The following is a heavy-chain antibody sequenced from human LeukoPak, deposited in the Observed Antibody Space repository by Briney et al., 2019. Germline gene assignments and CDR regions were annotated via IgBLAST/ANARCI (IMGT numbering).Heavy chain of an antibody. V-gene: IGHV3-23*01. CDR1: GFTFSSSA. CDR3: ARRFGETNSYMDV. CDR2: ISGGGGST. Sequence: GGPLRLSCVVSGFTFSSSAMSWVRQAPGKGLEWVSAISGGGGSTYYADSVQGRFTISRDNAKNTLYLQMNSLRDEDTAIYYCARRFGETNSYMDVWGKGTTVIVSS. J-gene: IGHJ6*03. D-gene: IGHD3-16*01.